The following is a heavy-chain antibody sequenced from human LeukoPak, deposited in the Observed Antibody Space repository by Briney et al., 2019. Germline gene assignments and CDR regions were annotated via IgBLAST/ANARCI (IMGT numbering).Heavy chain of an antibody. CDR3: ARLGCSGGYCYNGMDV. Sequence: GESLKISCKASGYSFTTYWIAWVRQMPGNGLEWMGIIYPGDSDLRYSPSFQGQVTISADKSISTAYLQWSSLKASDTAMYYCARLGCSGGYCYNGMDVWGQRTTVTVSS. V-gene: IGHV5-51*01. CDR1: GYSFTTYW. J-gene: IGHJ6*02. CDR2: IYPGDSDL. D-gene: IGHD2-15*01.